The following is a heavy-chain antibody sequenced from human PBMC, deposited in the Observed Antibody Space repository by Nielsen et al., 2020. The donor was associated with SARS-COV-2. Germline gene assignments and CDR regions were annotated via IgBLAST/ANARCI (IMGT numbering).Heavy chain of an antibody. CDR1: GFTFSNYY. CDR2: ISSRSDYR. CDR3: ARDGEYSGYDN. D-gene: IGHD5-12*01. J-gene: IGHJ4*02. Sequence: GGSLRLSCAASGFTFSNYYMSWIRQAPGKGLEWVSYISSRSDYRYYVESVEGRFTISRDNANNVVHLQMNSLRAEDTAVYYCARDGEYSGYDNWGQGTLVTVSS. V-gene: IGHV3-11*05.